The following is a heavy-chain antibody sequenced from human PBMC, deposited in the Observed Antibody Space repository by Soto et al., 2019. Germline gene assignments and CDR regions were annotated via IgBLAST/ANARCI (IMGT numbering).Heavy chain of an antibody. V-gene: IGHV4-4*02. J-gene: IGHJ3*02. CDR1: GGSISSSQW. CDR2: IYHSGST. CDR3: ATREGLPDPFDI. Sequence: QVQLQESGPGLVKPSGTLSLTCAVSGGSISSSQWWGWVRQSPGRGLEWIGEIYHSGSTNYNPSLYSRVTVSLDKSKNQFSLKLTSVTAADTAIYSCATREGLPDPFDIWGHGTMVTVSS. D-gene: IGHD1-26*01.